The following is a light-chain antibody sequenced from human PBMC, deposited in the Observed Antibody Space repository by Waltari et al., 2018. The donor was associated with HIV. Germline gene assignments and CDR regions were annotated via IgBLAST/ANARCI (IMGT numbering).Light chain of an antibody. CDR2: WAS. Sequence: DIVMTQSPDALAVSLGERAAINCTSSQSILYNSNSKNYLVWYQQRPGQPPKVLISWASTRESGVPDRFSGSGYGTHFTLAINGLQAEDVAVYYCQQYYSIPITCGQGTRLDIK. CDR3: QQYYSIPIT. CDR1: QSILYNSNSKNY. J-gene: IGKJ5*01. V-gene: IGKV4-1*01.